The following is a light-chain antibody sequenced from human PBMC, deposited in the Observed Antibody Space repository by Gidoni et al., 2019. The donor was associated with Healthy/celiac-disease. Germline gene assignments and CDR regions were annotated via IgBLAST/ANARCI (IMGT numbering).Light chain of an antibody. Sequence: EIVLTQSPGPLSLSPGERATLSCRASQSVSSSYLAWYQQKPGQAPRLLIYGASSRATGIPDRFSGSGSGTNFTLTISRLGPEDFAVYYCQQYGSSRWTFGQGTKVEIK. CDR3: QQYGSSRWT. CDR1: QSVSSSY. CDR2: GAS. V-gene: IGKV3-20*01. J-gene: IGKJ1*01.